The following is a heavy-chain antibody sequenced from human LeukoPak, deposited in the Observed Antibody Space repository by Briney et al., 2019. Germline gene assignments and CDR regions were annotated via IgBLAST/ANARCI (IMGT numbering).Heavy chain of an antibody. Sequence: ASVKVSCKASGYTFTSYDINWVRQATGQGLEWMGWMNPNSGNTGYAQKFQGRVTMTRNTSISTAYMELSSLRSEDSAVYYCARRSIAARAGADYWGQGTLVTVSS. D-gene: IGHD6-6*01. CDR2: MNPNSGNT. CDR3: ARRSIAARAGADY. J-gene: IGHJ4*02. V-gene: IGHV1-8*01. CDR1: GYTFTSYD.